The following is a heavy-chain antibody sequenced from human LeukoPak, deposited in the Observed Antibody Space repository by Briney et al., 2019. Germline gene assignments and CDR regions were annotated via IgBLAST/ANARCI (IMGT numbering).Heavy chain of an antibody. J-gene: IGHJ4*02. D-gene: IGHD3-10*01. CDR1: GYSISTGYY. V-gene: IGHV4-38-2*01. Sequence: SETLSLTCPVSGYSISTGYYWGWIRQPPGKGLEWIGSIYHRGNTYYSPSLKSRATISVDTSKNQFSLKLSSVTAADTAVYYCARIYGSGSYYQDYWGQGTLVTVSS. CDR2: IYHRGNT. CDR3: ARIYGSGSYYQDY.